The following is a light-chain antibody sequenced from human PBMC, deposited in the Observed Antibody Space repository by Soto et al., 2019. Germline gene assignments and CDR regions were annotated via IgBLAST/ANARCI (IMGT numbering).Light chain of an antibody. V-gene: IGKV3-15*01. CDR1: QSVSYN. Sequence: EIVVTQSPATLSVSTGETATLSCRASQSVSYNLAWYQPKPGQGPRLLIYGAFTRATGIPARFSGSGSGTEFTLTISSLQSEDFAVYYCQQYKNWPPLTFGGGTKVEIK. CDR3: QQYKNWPPLT. CDR2: GAF. J-gene: IGKJ4*01.